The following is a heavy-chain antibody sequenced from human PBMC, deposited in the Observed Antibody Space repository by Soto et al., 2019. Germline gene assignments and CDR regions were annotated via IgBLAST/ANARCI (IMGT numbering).Heavy chain of an antibody. CDR3: ARNGYYDYVWGSYRSCYFDY. D-gene: IGHD3-16*02. Sequence: SETLSLTCTVSGGSISSGDYYWSWIRQPPGKGLEWIGYIYYSGSTYYNPSLKSRVTISVDTSKNQFSLKLSSVTAADTAVYYWARNGYYDYVWGSYRSCYFDYWGQGTLVTSPQ. J-gene: IGHJ4*02. CDR1: GGSISSGDYY. CDR2: IYYSGST. V-gene: IGHV4-30-4*01.